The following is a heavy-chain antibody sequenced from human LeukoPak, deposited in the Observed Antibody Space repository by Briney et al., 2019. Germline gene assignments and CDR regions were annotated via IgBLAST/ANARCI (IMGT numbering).Heavy chain of an antibody. CDR3: ARARIYDSTGYPSPDAFDI. CDR2: MSAYNGNT. D-gene: IGHD3-22*01. Sequence: ASVKVSCKASGYTFTSYGISWVRQAPGQGLEWMGCMSAYNGNTNYAQKLQGRVTMTTDTSTSTAYMALRSLRSDDTAVYYCARARIYDSTGYPSPDAFDIWGQGTLVTVSS. J-gene: IGHJ3*02. CDR1: GYTFTSYG. V-gene: IGHV1-18*01.